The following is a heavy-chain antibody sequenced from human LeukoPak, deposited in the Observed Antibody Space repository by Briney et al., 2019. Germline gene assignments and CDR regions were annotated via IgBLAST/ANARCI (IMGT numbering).Heavy chain of an antibody. CDR2: ISTTTSAI. V-gene: IGHV3-48*01. CDR3: ARAPYGERGGSDY. CDR1: GFTFITFS. J-gene: IGHJ4*02. D-gene: IGHD4-17*01. Sequence: GALRPSCSASGFTFITFSMNWVRPAPGEGRGWVSYISTTTSAIYYADSVKGRFTVSRDNAKSSLYLQMNSLRADDTAVYYCARAPYGERGGSDYWGQGTLVTVSS.